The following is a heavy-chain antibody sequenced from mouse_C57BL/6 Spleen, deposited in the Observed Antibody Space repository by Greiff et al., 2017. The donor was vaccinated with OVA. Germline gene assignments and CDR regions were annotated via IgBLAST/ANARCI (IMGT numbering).Heavy chain of an antibody. D-gene: IGHD3-2*02. CDR3: ARRQLRLGYLDY. CDR2: ISSGSSTI. CDR1: GFTFSDYG. J-gene: IGHJ2*01. V-gene: IGHV5-17*01. Sequence: EVKLVESGGGLVKPGGSLKLSCAASGFTFSDYGMHWVRQAPEKGLEWVAYISSGSSTIYYAVTVKGRFTISRDQAKNTLFLQMPSLRSEDTARYYCARRQLRLGYLDYWGQGTTLTVSS.